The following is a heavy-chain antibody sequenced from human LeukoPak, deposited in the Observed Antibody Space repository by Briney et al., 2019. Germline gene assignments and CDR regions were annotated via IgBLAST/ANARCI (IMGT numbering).Heavy chain of an antibody. CDR1: GGSISSGGYY. CDR3: ARAAKEQNFGVVKD. CDR2: IYYSGST. J-gene: IGHJ4*02. V-gene: IGHV4-31*03. D-gene: IGHD3-3*01. Sequence: SETLSLTCTVSGGSISSGGYYWSWIRQHPGKGLEWIGYIYYSGSTYYNPSLKSRVTISVDTSKNQFSLKLSSVTAADTAVYYCARAAKEQNFGVVKDWGQGTLVTVSS.